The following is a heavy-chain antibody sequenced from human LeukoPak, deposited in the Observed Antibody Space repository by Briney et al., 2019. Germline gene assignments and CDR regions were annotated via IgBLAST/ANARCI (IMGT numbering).Heavy chain of an antibody. CDR1: GFPFSSYW. V-gene: IGHV3-7*01. Sequence: GGSLRLSCAASGFPFSSYWMSWVRQAPGKGLEWVANIKQDGSEKYYVDSVKGRFTISRDNAKNSLYLQMNSLRAEDTAVYYCARDVRDYGDYVGYGMDVWGQGTTVTVSS. CDR2: IKQDGSEK. CDR3: ARDVRDYGDYVGYGMDV. D-gene: IGHD4-17*01. J-gene: IGHJ6*02.